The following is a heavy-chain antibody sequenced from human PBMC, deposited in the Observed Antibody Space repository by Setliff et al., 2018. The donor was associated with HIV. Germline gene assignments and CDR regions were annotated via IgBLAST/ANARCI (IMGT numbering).Heavy chain of an antibody. Sequence: PSETLSLTCTVSGGSISSYYWSWIRQPPGKGLGWIGYIYTSGSTNYNPSLKSRVTISVDTSKNQFSLKLSSVTAADTAVYYCAGAPPIFYDILTGYSNYYYYYYMDVWGKGTTVTVSS. J-gene: IGHJ6*03. CDR2: IYTSGST. V-gene: IGHV4-4*08. D-gene: IGHD3-9*01. CDR1: GGSISSYY. CDR3: AGAPPIFYDILTGYSNYYYYYYMDV.